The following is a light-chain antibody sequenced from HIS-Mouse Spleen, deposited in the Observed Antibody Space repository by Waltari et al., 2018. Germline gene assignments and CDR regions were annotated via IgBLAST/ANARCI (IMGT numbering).Light chain of an antibody. CDR3: CSYAGSYTLV. V-gene: IGLV2-11*01. J-gene: IGLJ3*02. CDR2: DVS. Sequence: QSALTQPRPVSGSPGQPVTISCTGTSSDVGGDHYPPWYQQHPGKAPKLMIYDVSKRPSGVPDRFSGSKSGNTASLTISGLQAEDEADYYCCSYAGSYTLVFGGGTKLTVL. CDR1: SSDVGGDHY.